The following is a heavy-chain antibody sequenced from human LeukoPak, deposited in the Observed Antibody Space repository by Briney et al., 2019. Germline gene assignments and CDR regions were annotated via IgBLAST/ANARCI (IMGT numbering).Heavy chain of an antibody. Sequence: PGGSLRLSCAASGFTFSSYAMSWVRQAPGKGLGWVSAISGSGGSTYYADSVKGRFTISRDNSKNTLYLQMYSLRAEDTAVYYCAKEVGATSDGLYFDYWGQGTLVTVSS. D-gene: IGHD1-26*01. CDR3: AKEVGATSDGLYFDY. CDR1: GFTFSSYA. CDR2: ISGSGGST. V-gene: IGHV3-23*01. J-gene: IGHJ4*02.